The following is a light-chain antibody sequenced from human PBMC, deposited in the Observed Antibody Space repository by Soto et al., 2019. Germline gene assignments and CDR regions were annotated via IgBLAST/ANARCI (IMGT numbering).Light chain of an antibody. J-gene: IGLJ1*01. Sequence: QSVLTQPASVFGSPGQSITFSCTGTSSDVGGYNFVSWYQQHPGKAPKLMIYEVSSRPSGVSNRFSGSKSGNTASLTISGLQPEDEADYYCSSYTSSSTLFGTGTKVTVL. CDR3: SSYTSSSTL. V-gene: IGLV2-14*03. CDR2: EVS. CDR1: SSDVGGYNF.